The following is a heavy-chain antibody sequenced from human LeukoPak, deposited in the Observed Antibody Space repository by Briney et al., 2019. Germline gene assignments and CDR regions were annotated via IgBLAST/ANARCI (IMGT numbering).Heavy chain of an antibody. D-gene: IGHD1-26*01. V-gene: IGHV1-69*08. CDR2: ITPIIDTT. CDR1: GGTLNTHI. CDR3: ARVNLRGSQYNWFDP. J-gene: IGHJ5*02. Sequence: GSSVKVSCKASGGTLNTHIFTWVRQAPGQGLEWMGRITPIIDTTIYAQKFQGRLTITADKFTSTIYMELSSLRSDDTAVYYCARVNLRGSQYNWFDPRGQGTLVTVSS.